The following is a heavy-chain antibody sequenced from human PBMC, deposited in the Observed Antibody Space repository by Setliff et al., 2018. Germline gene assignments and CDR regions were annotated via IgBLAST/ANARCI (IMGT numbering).Heavy chain of an antibody. Sequence: GGSLRLSCAASGYTFTTYAMHWLRQAPGQRLEWMGWIIPDNGKTEYSEEFQDRVTFTTDTSATTAYMDLRSLRSDDMAVYYCARGYCDGIGCPAPLYYFDSWGQGTLVTVSS. CDR1: GYTFTTYA. CDR2: IIPDNGKT. D-gene: IGHD2-21*01. J-gene: IGHJ4*02. CDR3: ARGYCDGIGCPAPLYYFDS. V-gene: IGHV1-3*03.